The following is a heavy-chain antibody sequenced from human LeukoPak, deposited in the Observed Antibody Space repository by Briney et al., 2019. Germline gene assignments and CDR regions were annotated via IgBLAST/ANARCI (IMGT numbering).Heavy chain of an antibody. CDR3: ARRFDS. Sequence: GSLRLSCAASEFTFSSYSMNWVRQAPGKGLEWVSYITNIGNSKSYADSVKGRFTISRDKTKSSLYLQMNSLRDEDTAVYYCARRFDSWGQGTLVTVSS. CDR2: ITNIGNSK. CDR1: EFTFSSYS. V-gene: IGHV3-48*02. J-gene: IGHJ4*02.